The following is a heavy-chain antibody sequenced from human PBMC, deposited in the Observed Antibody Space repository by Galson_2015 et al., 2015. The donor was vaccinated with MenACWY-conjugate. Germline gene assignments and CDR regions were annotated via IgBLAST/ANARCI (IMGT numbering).Heavy chain of an antibody. D-gene: IGHD5-18*01. Sequence: SLRLSCAGSGFIFTDYDMHWVRQAPGKGLEYVSAISTYGGSTYYADSVKGRFTISRDNSKNMLFLQMGSLRVEDTAVYYCAREDGATYGYNDYCGQGTLVIVSS. CDR2: ISTYGGST. J-gene: IGHJ4*02. CDR1: GFIFTDYD. CDR3: AREDGATYGYNDY. V-gene: IGHV3-64*02.